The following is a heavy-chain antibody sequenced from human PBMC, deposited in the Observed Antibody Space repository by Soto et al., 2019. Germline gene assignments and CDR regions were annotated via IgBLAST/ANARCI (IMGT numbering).Heavy chain of an antibody. CDR3: VRDFSRTDDS. D-gene: IGHD2-2*01. CDR1: GFTFSDYY. CDR2: IGSTGSAI. V-gene: IGHV3-11*01. J-gene: IGHJ4*02. Sequence: QVQLVESGGGLVNPGGSLRLSCAASGFTFSDYYMTWIRQAPGKGLEWLSYIGSTGSAIYYADYVRGRFTVSRDNAQNSLYLQMNSLGADDTAVYYCVRDFSRTDDSWVQGTLVTVSS.